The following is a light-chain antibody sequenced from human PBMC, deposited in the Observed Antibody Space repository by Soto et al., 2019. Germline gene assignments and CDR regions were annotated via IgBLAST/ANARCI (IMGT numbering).Light chain of an antibody. CDR1: QSVISNY. V-gene: IGKV3-20*01. CDR2: GAS. J-gene: IGKJ2*01. Sequence: EIVLTQSPGTLSLSPGERATLSCRASQSVISNYIAWSQQKPGQPPRLLIYGASSRATGIPDRFSGSGSGTDFTLTISRLEPEDFAVYYCQQYGSSPPYTFGQGTKLEIK. CDR3: QQYGSSPPYT.